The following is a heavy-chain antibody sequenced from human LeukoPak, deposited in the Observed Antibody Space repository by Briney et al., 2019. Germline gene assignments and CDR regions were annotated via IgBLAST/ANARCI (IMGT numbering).Heavy chain of an antibody. CDR3: ARETSQKGAHYMDV. CDR2: IYYSGST. V-gene: IGHV4-59*01. CDR1: GGSISSYY. Sequence: PSETLSLTCTVSGGSISSYYWSWIRQPPGKGLEWIGYIYYSGSTNYNPSLRSRVTISVDTSKNQFSLKLTSVTAADTAVYFCARETSQKGAHYMDVWGKGTTVTISS. D-gene: IGHD3-16*01. J-gene: IGHJ6*03.